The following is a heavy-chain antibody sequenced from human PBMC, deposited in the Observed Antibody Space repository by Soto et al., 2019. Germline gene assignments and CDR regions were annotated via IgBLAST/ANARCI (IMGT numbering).Heavy chain of an antibody. J-gene: IGHJ6*02. CDR1: GGTFSSYA. CDR2: IIPIFGTA. Sequence: QVQLVQSGAEVKKPGSSVKVSCKASGGTFSSYAISWVRQAPGQGLEWMGGIIPIFGTANYAQTFQGRVTITADESTSTAYMELSSLRCEDTAVYYCARGGDYYESSGRGGPPPYGMDVWGQGTTVTVSS. D-gene: IGHD3-22*01. V-gene: IGHV1-69*12. CDR3: ARGGDYYESSGRGGPPPYGMDV.